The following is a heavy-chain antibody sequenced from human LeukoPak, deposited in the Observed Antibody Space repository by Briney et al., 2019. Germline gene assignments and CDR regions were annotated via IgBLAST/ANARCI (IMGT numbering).Heavy chain of an antibody. D-gene: IGHD5-24*01. J-gene: IGHJ6*02. CDR3: AREMATILSPYYYGMDV. CDR2: IYYSGST. V-gene: IGHV4-39*02. CDR1: GGSITISSYY. Sequence: PSEALSLTCTVSGGSITISSYYWGWIRQPPGKGLEWIGNIYYSGSTYYNSSLKSRLTISVDTSKNQFSLKLSSVTAADTAVYYCAREMATILSPYYYGMDVWGQGTTVTVSS.